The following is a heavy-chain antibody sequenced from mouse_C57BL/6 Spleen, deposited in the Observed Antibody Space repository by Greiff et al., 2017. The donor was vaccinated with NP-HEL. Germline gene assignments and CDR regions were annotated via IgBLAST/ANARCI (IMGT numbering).Heavy chain of an antibody. CDR1: GYSITSGYF. CDR2: ISYDGSN. CDR3: ARDPDYDGSSYGAMDY. D-gene: IGHD1-1*01. J-gene: IGHJ4*01. V-gene: IGHV3-6*01. Sequence: EVHLVESGPGLVKPSQSLSLTCSVTGYSITSGYFWYWIRQFPGNKLEWMGYISYDGSNNYNPSLKNRISITRDTSKNQFFLKLNSVTTEDTATYYCARDPDYDGSSYGAMDYWGQGTSVTVSS.